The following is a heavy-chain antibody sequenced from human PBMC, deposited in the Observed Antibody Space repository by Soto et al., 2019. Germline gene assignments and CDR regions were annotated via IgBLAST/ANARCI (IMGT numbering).Heavy chain of an antibody. CDR3: AKDKGSSPFGPYFDY. D-gene: IGHD1-26*01. CDR2: MRWNGGTI. J-gene: IGHJ4*02. Sequence: EVQLVESGGGLVQPGRSLRLSCAASGFTFDDYAMHWVRQVPGKGLEWDSGMRWNGGTIHYAYSVRGRFIFSRDNVRNSLYLQMNSLKTEDTACYYCAKDKGSSPFGPYFDYWGPGTLVTVSS. V-gene: IGHV3-9*01. CDR1: GFTFDDYA.